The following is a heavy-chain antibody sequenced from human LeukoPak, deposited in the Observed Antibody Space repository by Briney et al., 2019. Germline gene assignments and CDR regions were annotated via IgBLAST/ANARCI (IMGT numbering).Heavy chain of an antibody. J-gene: IGHJ2*01. CDR3: ARDEGSYPYASFSYCYFDL. CDR1: EFTFSSYW. Sequence: TGGSLRLSCAASEFTFSSYWMHWVRQAPGKGLVWVSRINSDGSSTSYADSVKGRLTISRDNAKNTLYLQMNSLTAEDTAVYYCARDEGSYPYASFSYCYFDLWGRGTLVTVSS. D-gene: IGHD5-18*01. V-gene: IGHV3-74*01. CDR2: INSDGSST.